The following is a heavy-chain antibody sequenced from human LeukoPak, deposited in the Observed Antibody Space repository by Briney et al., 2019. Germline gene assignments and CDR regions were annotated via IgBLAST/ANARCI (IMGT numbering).Heavy chain of an antibody. D-gene: IGHD6-13*01. CDR3: AKSLIAAAGPFDY. V-gene: IGHV3-23*01. Sequence: HPGGSLRLSCAASGFTFTNYAMSWVRQAPGKGLEWVSGISGSGGSTYYADSVKGRFTISRDNSKNTLYLQMNSLRAEDTAVYYCAKSLIAAAGPFDYWGQGTLVTVSS. CDR2: ISGSGGST. J-gene: IGHJ4*02. CDR1: GFTFTNYA.